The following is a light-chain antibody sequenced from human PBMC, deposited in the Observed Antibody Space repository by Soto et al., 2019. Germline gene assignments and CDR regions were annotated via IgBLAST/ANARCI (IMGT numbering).Light chain of an antibody. CDR1: QSVNSN. Sequence: EIVMTQSPATLSVSPGERVILSCRASQSVNSNLAWYQQKPGQAPRLLIYGASTRATGIPVRFSGSGSGTEFTLTISSLQSEDFAVYYCQQYNNWLLFTFGPGTKVDIK. CDR3: QQYNNWLLFT. CDR2: GAS. J-gene: IGKJ3*01. V-gene: IGKV3-15*01.